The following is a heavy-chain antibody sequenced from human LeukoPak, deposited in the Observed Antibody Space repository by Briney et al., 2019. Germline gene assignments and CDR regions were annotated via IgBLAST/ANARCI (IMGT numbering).Heavy chain of an antibody. V-gene: IGHV4-34*01. CDR1: GGSFSGYY. CDR2: INRSGST. Sequence: SETLSLTCTIYGGSFSGYYWSWIRQPPGKGLEWIGEINRSGSTNYNPSLKSRVTISVDTSENQFSLRLTSLTAADTAVYYCARPGEHLGSDPWGQGTLVTVSS. CDR3: ARPGEHLGSDP. D-gene: IGHD1/OR15-1a*01. J-gene: IGHJ5*02.